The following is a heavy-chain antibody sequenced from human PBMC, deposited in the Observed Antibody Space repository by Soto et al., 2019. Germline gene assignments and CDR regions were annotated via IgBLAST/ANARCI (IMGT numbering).Heavy chain of an antibody. V-gene: IGHV4-30-2*01. Sequence: QLQLQESGSGLVKPSQTLSLTCAVSGGSISSGDYSWSWIRQPPGKGLEWIGYIYHSGSSFYNPSFKSRVTTSVYRSEDQLSQSLYSVTAAATDVYYCGIRLIASPPDGWGQGRVVTV. CDR1: GGSISSGDYS. CDR3: GIRLIASPPDG. CDR2: IYHSGSS. J-gene: IGHJ4*02. D-gene: IGHD2-21*01.